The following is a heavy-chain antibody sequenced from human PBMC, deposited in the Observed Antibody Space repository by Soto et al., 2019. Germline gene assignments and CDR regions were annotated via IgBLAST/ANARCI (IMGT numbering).Heavy chain of an antibody. J-gene: IGHJ4*02. CDR2: VYYTGDT. CDR1: GASINSVDYY. CDR3: EIKWGDRSFHY. V-gene: IGHV4-30-4*01. Sequence: PSETLSLTCAVSGASINSVDYYWSWIRQAPGKGLEWVGYVYYTGDTYYNPSLKSRLAISVDASNNDFSLILTSATAADTAVYYCEIKWGDRSFHYWGQGALVTVSS. D-gene: IGHD7-27*01.